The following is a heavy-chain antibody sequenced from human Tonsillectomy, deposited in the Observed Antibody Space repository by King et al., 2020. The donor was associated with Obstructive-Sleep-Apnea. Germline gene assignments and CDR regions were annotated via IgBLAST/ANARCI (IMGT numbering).Heavy chain of an antibody. D-gene: IGHD5-18*01. V-gene: IGHV4-39*07. CDR2: ISYSGST. Sequence: QLQESGPGLVKPSETLSLTCTVSGGSISSSTYYWGWIRQPPGKGLEWIGFISYSGSTHYSPSLKSRVTISLDTSRNQFSLKLSSVTAADTAVYYCMRDRHVVFLEYTYGYSDYWGQGTLVTVSS. CDR1: GGSISSSTYY. CDR3: MRDRHVVFLEYTYGYSDY. J-gene: IGHJ4*02.